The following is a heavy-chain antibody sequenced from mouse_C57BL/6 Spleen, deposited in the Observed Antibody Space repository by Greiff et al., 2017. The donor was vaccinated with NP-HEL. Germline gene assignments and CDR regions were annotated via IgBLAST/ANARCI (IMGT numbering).Heavy chain of an antibody. CDR1: GYAFSSSW. CDR2: IYPGDGDT. Sequence: QVQLQQSGPELVKPGASVKISCKASGYAFSSSWMNWVKQRPGKGLEWIGRIYPGDGDTNYNGKFKGKATLTADKSSSTAYMQLSSLTSEDSAVYFCARGFYYGRSRYFDVWGTGTTVTVSS. D-gene: IGHD1-1*01. J-gene: IGHJ1*03. CDR3: ARGFYYGRSRYFDV. V-gene: IGHV1-82*01.